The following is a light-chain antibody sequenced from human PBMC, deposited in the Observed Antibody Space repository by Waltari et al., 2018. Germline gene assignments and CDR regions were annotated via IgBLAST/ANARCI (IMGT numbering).Light chain of an antibody. CDR3: QQYVNVIS. CDR2: DAS. CDR1: QDISNH. J-gene: IGKJ5*01. V-gene: IGKV1-33*01. Sequence: DIQLTQSPSSLSASVGDRISITCQASQDISNHLNWYQQRPGKAPKVLIYDASNLKTGVPSRFSGSGSGTEFTFTISSLQPEDIATYYCQQYVNVISFGQGTRLEIK.